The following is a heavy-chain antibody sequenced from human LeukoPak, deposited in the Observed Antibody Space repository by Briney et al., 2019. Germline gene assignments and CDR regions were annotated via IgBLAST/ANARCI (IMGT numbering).Heavy chain of an antibody. Sequence: GGSLRLSCAASGFTFSSYAMSWVRQAPGKGLEWVSYISSSGSTIYYADSVKGRFTISRDNAKNSLYLQMNSLRAEDTAVYYCASIDSSARPWGMDVWGQGTTVTVSS. CDR3: ASIDSSARPWGMDV. V-gene: IGHV3-48*04. J-gene: IGHJ6*02. D-gene: IGHD3-22*01. CDR1: GFTFSSYA. CDR2: ISSSGSTI.